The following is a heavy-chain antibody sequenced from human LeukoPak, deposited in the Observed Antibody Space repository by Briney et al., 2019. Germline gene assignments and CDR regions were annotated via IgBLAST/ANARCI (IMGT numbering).Heavy chain of an antibody. V-gene: IGHV3-74*01. CDR2: INSDGSST. J-gene: IGHJ4*02. CDR3: EAAGRYTGFDY. Sequence: GGSLRPSCAASGFTFSSYWMHWVRQAPGKGLVWVSRINSDGSSTSYADSVKGRFTISRDNAKNTLYLQMNSLRAEDTAVYYCEAAGRYTGFDYWGQGTLVTVSS. D-gene: IGHD6-13*01. CDR1: GFTFSSYW.